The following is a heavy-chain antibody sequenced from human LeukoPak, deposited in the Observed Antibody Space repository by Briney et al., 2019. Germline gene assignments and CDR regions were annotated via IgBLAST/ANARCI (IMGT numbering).Heavy chain of an antibody. D-gene: IGHD2-21*02. CDR2: VDGDGSGA. Sequence: GGSLRLSCAASGFTFRNHWMHWVRQAPGKGLVWVSRVDGDGSGASYADFVRGRFTISRDNAKDTLYLQMNSLRAEDTAVYYCVSLVVTADLAFDIWGQGTMVTVFS. J-gene: IGHJ3*02. CDR1: GFTFRNHW. CDR3: VSLVVTADLAFDI. V-gene: IGHV3-74*01.